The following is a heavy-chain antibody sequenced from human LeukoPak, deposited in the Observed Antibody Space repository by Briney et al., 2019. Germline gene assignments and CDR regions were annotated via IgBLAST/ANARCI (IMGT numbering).Heavy chain of an antibody. J-gene: IGHJ3*01. Sequence: GGSLRLSCAASGFTFSSYSMNWVRQAPGKGLEWVSYVGTGSNIYYADSVKGRFTISRDNAKDSLYLQMNSLRDEDTAVYYCARDQVYAFDVWGQGTMVTVSS. CDR2: VGTGSNI. CDR3: ARDQVYAFDV. D-gene: IGHD2-8*01. V-gene: IGHV3-48*02. CDR1: GFTFSSYS.